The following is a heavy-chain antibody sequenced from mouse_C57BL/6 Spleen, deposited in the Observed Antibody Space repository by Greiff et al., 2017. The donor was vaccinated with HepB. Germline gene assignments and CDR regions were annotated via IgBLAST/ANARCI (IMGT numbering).Heavy chain of an antibody. J-gene: IGHJ4*01. CDR1: GYTFTSYT. V-gene: IGHV1-4*01. CDR2: INPSSGYT. Sequence: QVQLKESGAELARPGASVKMSCKASGYTFTSYTMHWVKQRPGQGLEWIGYINPSSGYTKYNQKFKDKATLTADKSSSTAYMQLSSLTSEDSAVYYCARRGTGTGGDAMDYWGQGTSVTVSS. CDR3: ARRGTGTGGDAMDY. D-gene: IGHD4-1*01.